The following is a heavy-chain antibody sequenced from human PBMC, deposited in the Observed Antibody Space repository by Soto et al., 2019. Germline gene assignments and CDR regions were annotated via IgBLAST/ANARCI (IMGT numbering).Heavy chain of an antibody. CDR2: IYHSGNT. CDR1: GGSIRNVY. V-gene: IGHV4-59*01. J-gene: IGHJ4*02. Sequence: SETLSLTCNVTGGSIRNVYWSWIRQSPGKGLEWIGFIYHSGNTKYNPSLKSRVTISIDTSKNQFSLSLTSVTAADTAVYFCARAHPPPLPFDSGGKETLVTAPS. CDR3: ARAHPPPLPFDS.